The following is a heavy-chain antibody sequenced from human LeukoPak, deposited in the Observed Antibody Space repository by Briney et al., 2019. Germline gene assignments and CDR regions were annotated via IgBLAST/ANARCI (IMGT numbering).Heavy chain of an antibody. CDR2: ISYDGSNK. Sequence: PGGSLRLSCAASGFTFSSYAMHWVRQAPGKGLEWVAVISYDGSNKYYADSVKGRFTISRDNSKNTLYLQMNSLRAEDTAVYYCARERYFYWGQGTLVTVSS. CDR3: ARERYFY. J-gene: IGHJ4*02. D-gene: IGHD2/OR15-2a*01. CDR1: GFTFSSYA. V-gene: IGHV3-30-3*01.